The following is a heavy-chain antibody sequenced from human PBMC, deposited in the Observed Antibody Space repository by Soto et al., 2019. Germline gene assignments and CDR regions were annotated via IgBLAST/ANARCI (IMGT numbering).Heavy chain of an antibody. CDR3: ARDPPDFNSGFDS. D-gene: IGHD1-26*01. CDR2: AYYRSRWHY. CDR1: GDSVSNNGAT. Sequence: SQTLSLTCAICGDSVSNNGATRNWIRQSPSRGLEWLGRAYYRSRWHYDYATSVRSRITINPDTSKNQFSLQLSSVTPEDTAVYYCARDPPDFNSGFDSWGQGSLVTVSS. J-gene: IGHJ4*02. V-gene: IGHV6-1*01.